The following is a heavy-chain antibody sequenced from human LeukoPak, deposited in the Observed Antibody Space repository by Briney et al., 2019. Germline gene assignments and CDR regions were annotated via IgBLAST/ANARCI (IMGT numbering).Heavy chain of an antibody. CDR3: ATNPGIAVAGDY. Sequence: GGSLRLSCAASGFTVSSNYMSWVRQAPGKGLEWVSAISGSGGSTYYADSVKGRFTISRDNSKNTLYLQMNSLRAEDTAVYYCATNPGIAVAGDYWGQGTLVTVSS. J-gene: IGHJ4*02. CDR2: ISGSGGST. D-gene: IGHD6-19*01. V-gene: IGHV3-23*01. CDR1: GFTVSSNY.